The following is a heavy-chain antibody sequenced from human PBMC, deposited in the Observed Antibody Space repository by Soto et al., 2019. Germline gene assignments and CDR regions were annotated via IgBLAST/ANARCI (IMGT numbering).Heavy chain of an antibody. J-gene: IGHJ3*02. D-gene: IGHD6-6*01. CDR3: ARDPRRIAARQRVPDAFDI. V-gene: IGHV3-74*01. Sequence: EVQLVESGGGLVQPGGSLRLSCAASGFTFSSYWMHWVRQAPGQGLVWVSRINSDGSRTSYADSVKGRVTISRDNAKNTLYRPMNSLRAEDTAVYYCARDPRRIAARQRVPDAFDIGGQGTMVTVSS. CDR1: GFTFSSYW. CDR2: INSDGSRT.